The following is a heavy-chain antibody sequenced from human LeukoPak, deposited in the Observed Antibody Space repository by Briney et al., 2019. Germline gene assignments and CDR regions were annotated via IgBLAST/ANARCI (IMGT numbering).Heavy chain of an antibody. V-gene: IGHV3-11*06. D-gene: IGHD4-11*01. Sequence: TGGSLRLSCAASGFTFSDYHMSWIRQAPGKGLEWISYIRISSTYTKYADSVKGRFTISRDDAKNSLYVQMNSLRAEDTAVYYCVRDKDYTIDYWGQGSLVTVSS. CDR3: VRDKDYTIDY. J-gene: IGHJ4*02. CDR2: IRISSTYT. CDR1: GFTFSDYH.